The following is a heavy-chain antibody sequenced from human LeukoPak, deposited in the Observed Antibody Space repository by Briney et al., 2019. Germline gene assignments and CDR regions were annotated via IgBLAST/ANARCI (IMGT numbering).Heavy chain of an antibody. V-gene: IGHV3-74*01. D-gene: IGHD6-6*01. CDR1: GFAITTYW. CDR2: INSDGSST. J-gene: IGHJ5*02. Sequence: PGGSLRLSCAASGFAITTYWMHWVRQAPGKGLVWVSRINSDGSSTSYVDSVKGRFTISRDNAKNTLYLQMNSLRAEDTAVYYCAKVFSSSSKIDWFDPWGQGTLVTVSS. CDR3: AKVFSSSSKIDWFDP.